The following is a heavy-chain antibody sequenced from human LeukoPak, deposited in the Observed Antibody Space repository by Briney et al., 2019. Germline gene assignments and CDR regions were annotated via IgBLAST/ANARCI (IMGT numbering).Heavy chain of an antibody. CDR2: INPNSGGT. CDR3: ARESRDGSGSYYRISRWFDP. V-gene: IGHV1-2*02. Sequence: GASVKVSCKASGYTFTGYYMHWGRQAPGQGLEWMGWINPNSGGTNYAQKFQGRVTMTRDTSISTAYMELSRLRSDDTAVYYCARESRDGSGSYYRISRWFDPWGQGTLVTVSS. CDR1: GYTFTGYY. J-gene: IGHJ5*02. D-gene: IGHD3-10*01.